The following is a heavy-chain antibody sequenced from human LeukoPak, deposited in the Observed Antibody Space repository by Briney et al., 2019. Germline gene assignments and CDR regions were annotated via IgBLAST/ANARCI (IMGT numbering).Heavy chain of an antibody. V-gene: IGHV3-7*01. D-gene: IGHD6-13*01. Sequence: GGSLRLSCAASGFTYSTYWMSWVRQAPGKGLEWVANIKQDGSEKYYVDSVKGRFTISRDNAKNSLYLQMNSLRAEDTAMYYCARDSAGNDYWGQGTLVTVSS. CDR2: IKQDGSEK. CDR1: GFTYSTYW. J-gene: IGHJ4*02. CDR3: ARDSAGNDY.